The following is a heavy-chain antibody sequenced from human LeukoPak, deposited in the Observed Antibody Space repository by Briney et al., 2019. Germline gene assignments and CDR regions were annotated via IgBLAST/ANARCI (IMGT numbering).Heavy chain of an antibody. CDR2: ISSSSSTI. CDR1: GFTFSTYS. J-gene: IGHJ4*02. Sequence: GGSLRLSCAASGFTFSTYSMNWVRQAPGRGLECVSYISSSSSTIYYADSVKGRFTISRDNAKNSLYLQMNSLRAEDTAVYYCAREGRSSSSWYYFDYWGQGTLVTVSS. V-gene: IGHV3-48*04. D-gene: IGHD6-13*01. CDR3: AREGRSSSSWYYFDY.